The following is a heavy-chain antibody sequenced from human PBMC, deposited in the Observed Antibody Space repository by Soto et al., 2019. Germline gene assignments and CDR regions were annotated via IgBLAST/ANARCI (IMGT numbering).Heavy chain of an antibody. Sequence: QVQLQQWGAGLVKPSETLSLSCAVYGQSFSGHSWAWIRQPPGKGLEWIGEINESGSTYYNPSPKSRVTLSTDTSKNQFSLKLSSVSAADTAAYFCARGSGIVALPGELEDVNYDYWGQGTLVNVSS. D-gene: IGHD1-1*01. J-gene: IGHJ4*02. CDR2: INESGST. CDR1: GQSFSGHS. CDR3: ARGSGIVALPGELEDVNYDY. V-gene: IGHV4-34*01.